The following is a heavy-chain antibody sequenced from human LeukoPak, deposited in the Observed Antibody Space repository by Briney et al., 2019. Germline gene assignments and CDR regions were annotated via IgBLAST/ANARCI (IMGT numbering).Heavy chain of an antibody. CDR1: GFTFSSYS. D-gene: IGHD1-26*01. J-gene: IGHJ4*02. V-gene: IGHV3-48*01. CDR3: ARDGVGSYYAY. CDR2: ISSNSSTI. Sequence: PGGSLRLSCAASGFTFSSYSMNWVRQAPGKGLEWVSYISSNSSTIYYADSVKGRFTISRDNAKTSLYLQMNSLRAEDTAVYYCARDGVGSYYAYWGQGTLVTVSS.